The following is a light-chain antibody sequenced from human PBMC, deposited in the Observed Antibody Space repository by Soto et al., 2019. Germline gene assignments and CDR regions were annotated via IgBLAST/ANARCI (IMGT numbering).Light chain of an antibody. Sequence: DVVMTQSPLSLPVTLGQPASISCRPSQTSVKGDEDTTLSWFQQRPGQPPRRLIYRVSNRDSGVPDRFSGSGSGTDFTLKISRVEAEDVGVYYCLQGTHWPPTFGQGTKVEIK. CDR1: QTSVKGDEDTT. CDR2: RVS. J-gene: IGKJ1*01. V-gene: IGKV2-30*01. CDR3: LQGTHWPPT.